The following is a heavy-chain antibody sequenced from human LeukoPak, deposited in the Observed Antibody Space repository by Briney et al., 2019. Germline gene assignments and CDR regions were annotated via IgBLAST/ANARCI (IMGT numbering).Heavy chain of an antibody. CDR1: GGSINGHY. CDR3: ARLTREDGVDV. V-gene: IGHV4-59*11. J-gene: IGHJ6*02. Sequence: SETLSLTCNVSGGSINGHYWTWIRQPPHKGLASIGYMFYYGNTNYNPSLNSRATISVDTPQNKISLRLASVTAADTGTYHCARLTREDGVDVWGQGTTVTVSS. CDR2: MFYYGNT.